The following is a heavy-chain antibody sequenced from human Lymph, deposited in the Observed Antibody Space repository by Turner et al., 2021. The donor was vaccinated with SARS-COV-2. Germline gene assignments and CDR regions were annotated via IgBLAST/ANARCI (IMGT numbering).Heavy chain of an antibody. Sequence: EVQLVESGGGVVQPGGSLRSSCAAPGITVSSNYMSWVRQAAGKGLEWVSVVYAGGSTFYADSVKGRFTISRDKSKNTLYLQMNRLRAEDTAVYYCARDFREGAFDIWGQGTMVTISS. CDR2: VYAGGST. D-gene: IGHD3-10*01. CDR1: GITVSSNY. V-gene: IGHV3-66*01. J-gene: IGHJ3*02. CDR3: ARDFREGAFDI.